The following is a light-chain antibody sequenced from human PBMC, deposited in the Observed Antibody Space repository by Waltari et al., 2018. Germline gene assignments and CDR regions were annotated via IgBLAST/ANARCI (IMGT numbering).Light chain of an antibody. CDR3: RSNTSRSTLGG. J-gene: IGLJ2*01. V-gene: IGLV2-14*03. CDR2: DVS. CDR1: SSDVGGYNY. Sequence: QSALTQPASVSGSPGQSITISCTGTSSDVGGYNYVSWYQQHPGKAPKLMIYDVSNRPSGVFNPLSGSQAGNTASLNISGLQAEDGADYYCRSNTSRSTLGGFGRRTKLAVL.